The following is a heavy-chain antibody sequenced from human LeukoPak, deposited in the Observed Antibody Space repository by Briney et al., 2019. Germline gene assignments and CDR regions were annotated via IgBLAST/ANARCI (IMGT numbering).Heavy chain of an antibody. D-gene: IGHD3-9*01. CDR3: APYNRLSGWFDP. Sequence: PSETLSLTCTVSGGSISSSTYDWGWIRQPPGKGLEWIGSMYYSGSTNFNPSLKSRVTISIDTSKNQFSLKLSSVTAADTAVYYCAPYNRLSGWFDPWDQGTLVTVSS. CDR1: GGSISSSTYD. CDR2: MYYSGST. V-gene: IGHV4-39*07. J-gene: IGHJ5*02.